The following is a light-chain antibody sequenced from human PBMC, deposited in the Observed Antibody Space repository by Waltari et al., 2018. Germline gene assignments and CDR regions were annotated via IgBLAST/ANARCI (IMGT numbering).Light chain of an antibody. CDR3: QQRFNWVT. CDR2: DAS. CDR1: QSVSSY. Sequence: ELVLTQSPATLSLSPGERATLSCRASQSVSSYLAWYQQKPGQAPRLLIYDASNSATGIPARFSGSGSGTDFTLTISSLEPEDFAVYYCQQRFNWVTFGQGTRLEIK. V-gene: IGKV3-11*01. J-gene: IGKJ5*01.